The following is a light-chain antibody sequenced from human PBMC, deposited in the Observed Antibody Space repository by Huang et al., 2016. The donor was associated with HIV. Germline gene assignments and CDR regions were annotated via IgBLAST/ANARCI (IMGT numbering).Light chain of an antibody. Sequence: EIVMTQSPATLSVSPGDGATLSCRASESVSSNLAWYQQKPGQAPRLLIYGASTRAAGIPATFSGSGSGTEFSLTISSLQSEDFAFYHCQQYNTWPWTFGQGTKVEIK. CDR2: GAS. CDR1: ESVSSN. J-gene: IGKJ1*01. V-gene: IGKV3-15*01. CDR3: QQYNTWPWT.